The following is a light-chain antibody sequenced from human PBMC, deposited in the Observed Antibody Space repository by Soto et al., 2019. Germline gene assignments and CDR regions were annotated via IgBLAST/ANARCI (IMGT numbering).Light chain of an antibody. V-gene: IGKV1-39*01. J-gene: IGKJ5*01. Sequence: IQMTQSPSSLSASVGXXVTIXCRASQSISSYLNWYQQKPGKAPNXXIFGASNLQSGVPSRFSGSGSGTEFTLTITNLQPEDFVTYYCHQSYTVPITFGQGTRLEIK. CDR3: HQSYTVPIT. CDR2: GAS. CDR1: QSISSY.